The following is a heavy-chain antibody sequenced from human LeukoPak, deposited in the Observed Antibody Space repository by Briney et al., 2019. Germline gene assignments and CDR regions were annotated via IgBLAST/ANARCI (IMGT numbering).Heavy chain of an antibody. CDR3: ARHVGNSGSGSYLTYFDY. CDR1: GDSISSYY. V-gene: IGHV4-59*08. Sequence: SETLSLTCTVSGDSISSYYWSWIRQPPGKGLEWIGYIYYSGSTNYNPSLKSRVTISVDTSKNQFSLKLSSVTAADTAVYYCARHVGNSGSGSYLTYFDYWGQGTLVTVSS. D-gene: IGHD3-10*01. J-gene: IGHJ4*02. CDR2: IYYSGST.